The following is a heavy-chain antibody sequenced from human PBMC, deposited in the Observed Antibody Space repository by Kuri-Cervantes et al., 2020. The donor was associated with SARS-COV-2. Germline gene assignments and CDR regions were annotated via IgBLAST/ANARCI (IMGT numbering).Heavy chain of an antibody. J-gene: IGHJ6*02. Sequence: GESLKISCKGSGYSFTSYWISWVRQMPGKGLEWMGRIDPSDSYTNYSPSFQGHVTISADKSISTACLQWSSLKASDTAMYYCARHDYDSSGYYYVYYGMDVWGQGTTVTVSS. CDR3: ARHDYDSSGYYYVYYGMDV. D-gene: IGHD3-22*01. CDR1: GYSFTSYW. V-gene: IGHV5-10-1*01. CDR2: IDPSDSYT.